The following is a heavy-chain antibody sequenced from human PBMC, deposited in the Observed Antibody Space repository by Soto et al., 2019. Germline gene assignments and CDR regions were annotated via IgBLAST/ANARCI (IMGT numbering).Heavy chain of an antibody. V-gene: IGHV4-59*01. D-gene: IGHD1-7*01. CDR2: IYYSGNT. J-gene: IGHJ4*02. CDR3: GRGEVDRYNWNYGIDY. CDR1: GGSISSYY. Sequence: SETLSLTCTVSGGSISSYYWSWIRQPPGRGLEWIGYIYYSGNTNYNPSLKSRVTISVDTSKNQFSLKLSSVTAADTAVYYCGRGEVDRYNWNYGIDYWGQGTLVTVSS.